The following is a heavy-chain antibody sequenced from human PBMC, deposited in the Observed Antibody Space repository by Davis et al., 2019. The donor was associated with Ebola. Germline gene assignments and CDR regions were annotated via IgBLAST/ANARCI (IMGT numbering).Heavy chain of an antibody. J-gene: IGHJ5*02. CDR3: ATYYYGSGSYYPDGFDP. D-gene: IGHD3-10*01. Sequence: MPSETLSLTCTVSGCSISSSSYYWGWIRQPPGKGLEWIGSIYYSGSTYYYPSLKSRVTISVDTSKNQFSLKLNSVTAADTPVYYCATYYYGSGSYYPDGFDPWGQGTLVTVSS. CDR1: GCSISSSSYY. V-gene: IGHV4-39*01. CDR2: IYYSGST.